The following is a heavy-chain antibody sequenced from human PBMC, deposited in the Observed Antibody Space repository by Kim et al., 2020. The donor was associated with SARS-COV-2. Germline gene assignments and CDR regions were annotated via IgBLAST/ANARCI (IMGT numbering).Heavy chain of an antibody. V-gene: IGHV1-69*04. D-gene: IGHD3-10*01. CDR3: ARDFPDYYGSGSHDAFDI. J-gene: IGHJ3*02. Sequence: QGRVTITADKSTSTAYMELSSLRSEDTAVYYCARDFPDYYGSGSHDAFDIWGQGTMVTVSS.